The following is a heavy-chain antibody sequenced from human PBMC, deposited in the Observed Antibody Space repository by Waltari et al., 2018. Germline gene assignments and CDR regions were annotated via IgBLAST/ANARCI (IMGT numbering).Heavy chain of an antibody. Sequence: QVELVQSGAEVKKPGASVKVSCTVSGYTLTELSMHWVRQAPGKGLEWMGGFGHEDGKTIYEQKFRGRVTMTRNTSISPAYMELSSLGSEDTAVYCCARAQYYDFWSGSSIGYWGQGTLVTVSS. CDR2: FGHEDGKT. CDR1: GYTLTELS. CDR3: ARAQYYDFWSGSSIGY. V-gene: IGHV1-24*01. D-gene: IGHD3-3*01. J-gene: IGHJ4*02.